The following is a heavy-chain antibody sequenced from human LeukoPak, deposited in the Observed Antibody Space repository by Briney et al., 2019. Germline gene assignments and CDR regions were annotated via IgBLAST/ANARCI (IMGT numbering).Heavy chain of an antibody. CDR3: ASNIVDTARVEDY. Sequence: ASVKVSCKASGYTFTGYYMHWVRQAPGQGLEWMGWIKPNSGGTNYAQKFQGRVTMTRDTSISTAYLGLSRLRSDDTAVYYCASNIVDTARVEDYWGQGTLVTVSS. CDR1: GYTFTGYY. CDR2: IKPNSGGT. V-gene: IGHV1-2*02. D-gene: IGHD5-18*01. J-gene: IGHJ4*02.